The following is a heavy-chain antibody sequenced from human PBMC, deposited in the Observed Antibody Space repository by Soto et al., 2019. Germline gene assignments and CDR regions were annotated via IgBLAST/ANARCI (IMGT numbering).Heavy chain of an antibody. J-gene: IGHJ6*02. CDR3: AGDVWVEYTRSERLPYYCDGMDV. CDR1: GGTLSRFG. V-gene: IGHV1-69*12. Sequence: QVHLVQSGAEVKKPGSSVKVSCKASGGTLSRFGISWVRQAPGQGLEWMGGFTPIFGTANYAQKFHGRVTITADESANAAFMELSGLRSEDTATYYCAGDVWVEYTRSERLPYYCDGMDVWGQGTTIPVSS. CDR2: FTPIFGTA. D-gene: IGHD2-8*02.